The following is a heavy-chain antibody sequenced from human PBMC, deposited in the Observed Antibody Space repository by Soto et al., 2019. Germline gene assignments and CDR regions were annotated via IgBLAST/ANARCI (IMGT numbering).Heavy chain of an antibody. CDR1: GYTFTRSG. CDR3: ARDRSSGGSRNWFDP. J-gene: IGHJ5*02. Sequence: SVKVSCTAFGYTFTRSGTRCLRQSPGQGLEWMGWISAYNGNTNYAQKLQGRVTMTTDTSTSTAYMELRSLRSDDTAVYYCARDRSSGGSRNWFDPWGQGTLVPVSS. V-gene: IGHV1-18*01. CDR2: ISAYNGNT. D-gene: IGHD2-15*01.